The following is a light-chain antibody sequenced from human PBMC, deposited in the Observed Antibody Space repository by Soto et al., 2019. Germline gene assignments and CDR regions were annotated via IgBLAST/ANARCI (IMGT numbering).Light chain of an antibody. V-gene: IGLV2-8*01. J-gene: IGLJ1*01. CDR1: SSDVGGYNY. Sequence: QSALAQPPSASGSPGQSVTISCTGTSSDVGGYNYVSWYQQYPGKAPQLVIYEVNKRPSGVPDRFSGSKSGNTASLTVFGLQAEDEADYYCSSYVGTKSYVFGTGTKVPVL. CDR3: SSYVGTKSYV. CDR2: EVN.